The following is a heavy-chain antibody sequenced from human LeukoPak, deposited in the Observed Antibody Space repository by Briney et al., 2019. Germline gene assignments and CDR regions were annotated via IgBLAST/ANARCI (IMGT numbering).Heavy chain of an antibody. CDR3: AKDNMDTSSCLDY. D-gene: IGHD5-18*01. V-gene: IGHV3-33*03. CDR1: GFTFSDYA. Sequence: GRSLRLSCAASGFTFSDYAMHWVRQAPGKGLEWVAVIWFDGSETYYADSVMGRFTISRDKSKNTLFLQMNSLRADDTAVYYCAKDNMDTSSCLDYWGQGTLVTVSS. CDR2: IWFDGSET. J-gene: IGHJ4*02.